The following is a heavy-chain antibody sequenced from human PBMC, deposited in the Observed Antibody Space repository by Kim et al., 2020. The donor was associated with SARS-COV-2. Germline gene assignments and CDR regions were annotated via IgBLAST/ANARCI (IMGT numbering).Heavy chain of an antibody. CDR2: INPYSRSA. CDR3: ARVDGDYEYFNH. D-gene: IGHD4-17*01. CDR1: GYMFASHG. J-gene: IGHJ5*02. Sequence: ASVKVSCKASGYMFASHGVTWVRQAPGQGLEWMGWINPYSRSAVYAQQFQGRVTMTTDTFARTAYLEMTSLTSDDTAVYYCARVDGDYEYFNHWGQGTLVSVSA. V-gene: IGHV1-18*04.